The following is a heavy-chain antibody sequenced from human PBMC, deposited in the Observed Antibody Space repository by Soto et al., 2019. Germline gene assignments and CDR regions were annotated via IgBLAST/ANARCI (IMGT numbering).Heavy chain of an antibody. V-gene: IGHV4-30-2*01. CDR1: GGSISSGGYS. Sequence: SETLSLTCAVSGGSISSGGYSWSWIRQPPGKGLEWIGYIYHSGSTNYNPSLKSRVTISVDRSKNQFSLKLSSVTAADTAVYYCARAQDYDILTGYPEGFDPWGQGTLVTVSS. CDR2: IYHSGST. CDR3: ARAQDYDILTGYPEGFDP. J-gene: IGHJ5*02. D-gene: IGHD3-9*01.